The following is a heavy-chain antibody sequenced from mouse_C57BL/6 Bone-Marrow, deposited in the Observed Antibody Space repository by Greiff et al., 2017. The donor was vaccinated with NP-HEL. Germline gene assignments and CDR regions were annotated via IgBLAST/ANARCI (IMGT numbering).Heavy chain of an antibody. CDR2: ISNGGGST. Sequence: EVQRVESGGGLVQPGGSLKLSCAASGFTFSDYYMYWVRQTPEKRLEWVAYISNGGGSTYYPDTVKGRFTISRDNAKNTLYLQMSRLKSEDTAMYYCARPAYYSNPYYAMDYWGQGTSVTVSS. V-gene: IGHV5-12*01. CDR1: GFTFSDYY. D-gene: IGHD2-5*01. CDR3: ARPAYYSNPYYAMDY. J-gene: IGHJ4*01.